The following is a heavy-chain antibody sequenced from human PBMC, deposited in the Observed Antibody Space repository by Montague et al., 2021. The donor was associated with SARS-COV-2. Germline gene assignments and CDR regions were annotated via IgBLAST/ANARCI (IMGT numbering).Heavy chain of an antibody. J-gene: IGHJ1*01. D-gene: IGHD1-1*01. Sequence: SETLSLTCTVSGGSISVSSYYWVWIRQPPGKGLEWIGSIYYGGTADYNPSLKSRVTISVDTSNNQFSLKLTSFTAADTAVYSCASSHLRTSGANWYDKYFQHWGQGTRVTVSS. CDR3: ASSHLRTSGANWYDKYFQH. CDR2: IYYGGTA. CDR1: GGSISVSSYY. V-gene: IGHV4-39*07.